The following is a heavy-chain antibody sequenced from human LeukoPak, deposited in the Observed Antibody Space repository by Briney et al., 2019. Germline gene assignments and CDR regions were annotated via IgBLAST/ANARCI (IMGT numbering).Heavy chain of an antibody. CDR3: AKDGQWLVNNCFDT. Sequence: PGGSLRLSCAASGFTFSSYAMSWVRQTPGKGLEWVSAISGSVGNTFYGDSVKGRFTISRDNSKNTLYLQMTSLGAEDTAVYYCAKDGQWLVNNCFDTWGQGTLVTVSS. D-gene: IGHD6-19*01. CDR1: GFTFSSYA. CDR2: ISGSVGNT. V-gene: IGHV3-23*01. J-gene: IGHJ5*02.